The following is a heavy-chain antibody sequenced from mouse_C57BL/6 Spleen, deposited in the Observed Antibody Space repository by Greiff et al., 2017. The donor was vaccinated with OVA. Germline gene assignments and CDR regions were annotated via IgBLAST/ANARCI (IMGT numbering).Heavy chain of an antibody. CDR3: ASMLYNYAMDY. CDR2: IYPSDSET. J-gene: IGHJ4*01. CDR1: GYTFTSYW. Sequence: QVQLQQPGAELVRPGSSVKLSCKASGYTFTSYWMDWVKQRPGQGLEWIGNIYPSDSETHYNQKFKDKATLTVDKSSSTAYMQLSSLTSEDSAVYYCASMLYNYAMDYWGQGTSVTVSS. V-gene: IGHV1-61*01. D-gene: IGHD1-3*01.